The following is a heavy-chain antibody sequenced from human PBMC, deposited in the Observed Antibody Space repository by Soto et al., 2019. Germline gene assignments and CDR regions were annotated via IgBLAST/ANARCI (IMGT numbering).Heavy chain of an antibody. J-gene: IGHJ4*02. D-gene: IGHD1-1*01. Sequence: QVHLVQSGAEVKKPGASVKVSCKGSGYAFTTYGITWVRQATGQGLEWMGWISAHNGNTNYAQKLQGRVTVTRDTSTNTAYMEMRILRSDDTAVYYSARGRYGDYWGQGALVTVSS. CDR1: GYAFTTYG. CDR3: ARGRYGDY. CDR2: ISAHNGNT. V-gene: IGHV1-18*01.